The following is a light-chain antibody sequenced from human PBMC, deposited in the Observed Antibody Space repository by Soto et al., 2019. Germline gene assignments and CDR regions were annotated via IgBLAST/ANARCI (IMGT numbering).Light chain of an antibody. CDR3: QQYGDSPPSYT. J-gene: IGKJ2*01. CDR2: LAS. CDR1: QSISNNF. V-gene: IGKV3-20*01. Sequence: EIVLTQSPGTLSLSPGERGTLSCRASQSISNNFLSWYQQKPGQAPRLLIYLASTRAAGVPDRFSGGGSGTDFTLTISRLEPEDFAVYYCQQYGDSPPSYTFGQGTKLEI.